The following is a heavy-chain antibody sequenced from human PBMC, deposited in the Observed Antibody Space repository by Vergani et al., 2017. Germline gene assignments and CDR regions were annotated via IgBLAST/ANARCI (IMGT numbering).Heavy chain of an antibody. V-gene: IGHV4-39*02. Sequence: QLQLQESGPGLVKPSETLSLTCTVSGGSISSSSYYWGWIRQPPGKGLEWIGSIYYSGSTYYNPSLKSRVTISVDTSKNQFSLKLSSVTAADTAVYYCAKDPGYYDSSGAGGYWGQGTLVTVSS. CDR2: IYYSGST. J-gene: IGHJ4*02. CDR3: AKDPGYYDSSGAGGY. D-gene: IGHD3-22*01. CDR1: GGSISSSSYY.